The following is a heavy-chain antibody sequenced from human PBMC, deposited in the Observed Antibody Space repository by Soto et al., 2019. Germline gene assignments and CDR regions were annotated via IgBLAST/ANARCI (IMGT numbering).Heavy chain of an antibody. CDR1: GGSIGSSSYY. CDR2: IYDRGST. D-gene: IGHD3-22*01. Sequence: PSETLSLTCTVSGGSIGSSSYYWGWIRQPPGKGLEWIGSIYDRGSTYSNPSLKSRLTTSLDTSKNQFSLKLSSVTAADTAVYYCARDYYDSSGRPTIDYWGQGTLVTVS. J-gene: IGHJ4*02. V-gene: IGHV4-39*02. CDR3: ARDYYDSSGRPTIDY.